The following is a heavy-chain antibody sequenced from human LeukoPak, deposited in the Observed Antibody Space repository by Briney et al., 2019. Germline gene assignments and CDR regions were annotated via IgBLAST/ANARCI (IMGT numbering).Heavy chain of an antibody. CDR1: GFTVSSNY. CDR2: VYIGGSI. D-gene: IGHD3-9*01. J-gene: IGHJ4*02. Sequence: GGSLRLSCAASGFTVSSNYMSWIRQAPGKGLEWVSVVYIGGSIYYADSVKGRFTISRDNSKNTLYLQMSSLRAEDTAVYYCAKDGGGWLRYFDWLGDWGQGTLVTVSS. CDR3: AKDGGGWLRYFDWLGD. V-gene: IGHV3-53*01.